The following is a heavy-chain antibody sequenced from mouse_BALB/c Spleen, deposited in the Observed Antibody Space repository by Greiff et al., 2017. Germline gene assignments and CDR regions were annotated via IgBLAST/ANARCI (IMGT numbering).Heavy chain of an antibody. CDR3: TRRRRLLPFDY. CDR1: GYTFTDYE. J-gene: IGHJ2*01. D-gene: IGHD2-3*01. CDR2: IDPETGGT. Sequence: VQLQQSGAELVRPGASVTLSCKASGYTFTDYEMHWVKQTPVHGLEWIGAIDPETGGTAYNQKFKGKATLTADKSSSTAYMELRSLTSEDSAVYYCTRRRRLLPFDYWGQGTTLTVSS. V-gene: IGHV1-15*01.